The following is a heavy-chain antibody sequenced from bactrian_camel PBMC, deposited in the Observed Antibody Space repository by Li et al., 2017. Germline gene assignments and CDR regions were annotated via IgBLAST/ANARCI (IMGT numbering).Heavy chain of an antibody. CDR1: ELLFSSYD. J-gene: IGHJ6*01. D-gene: IGHD4*01. Sequence: VQLVESGGGLVQPGGSLRLSCAASELLFSSYDMNWVRQAPGKGLEWVSGISSGGGNTYYADSVKGRFTISRDNNKNSVYPQLNTLKIEDMGMYCCATGHDLDFGFWGQGTQVTVS. CDR3: ATGHDLDFGF. V-gene: IGHV3S40*01. CDR2: ISSGGGNT.